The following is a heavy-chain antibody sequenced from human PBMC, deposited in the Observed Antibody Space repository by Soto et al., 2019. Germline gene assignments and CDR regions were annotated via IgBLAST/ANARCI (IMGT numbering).Heavy chain of an antibody. V-gene: IGHV4-34*01. Sequence: SETLSVTCAVSGGSFSVYYWSWVRQTPGKGLEWIGDINHTGGSNYNPSLKSRVMISVDTAKTQFSLNVTSVTAADTAVYYCAREVGYYSATRRNLYFDYWGPGTMVTVSS. CDR3: AREVGYYSATRRNLYFDY. J-gene: IGHJ4*02. CDR2: INHTGGS. D-gene: IGHD2-2*01. CDR1: GGSFSVYY.